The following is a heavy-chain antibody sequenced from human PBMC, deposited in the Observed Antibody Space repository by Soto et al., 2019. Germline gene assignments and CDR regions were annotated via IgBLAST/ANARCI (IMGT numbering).Heavy chain of an antibody. CDR1: GGTFSSYA. J-gene: IGHJ6*02. Sequence: ASVKVSCKASGGTFSSYAISWVRQAPGQGLEWMGGIIPIFGTANYAQKFQGRVTITADESTSTAYMELSSLRSEDTAVYYCARYCSSTSCHYYYGMDVWGQGNTVTVSS. CDR3: ARYCSSTSCHYYYGMDV. V-gene: IGHV1-69*13. D-gene: IGHD2-2*01. CDR2: IIPIFGTA.